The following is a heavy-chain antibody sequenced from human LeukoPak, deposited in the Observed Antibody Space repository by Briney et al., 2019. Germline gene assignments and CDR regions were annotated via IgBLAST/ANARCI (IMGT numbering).Heavy chain of an antibody. CDR2: MNPNSGNR. Sequence: ASVKVSCKASGYTSTSYDINWVRQATGQGLEWMGWMNPNSGNRGYAQKFQGRVTMTRNTSISTAYMELSSLRSEDTAVYYCARGFTANDFWSGYLYYYYYGMDVWGQGTTVTVSS. D-gene: IGHD3-3*01. CDR1: GYTSTSYD. J-gene: IGHJ6*02. V-gene: IGHV1-8*01. CDR3: ARGFTANDFWSGYLYYYYYGMDV.